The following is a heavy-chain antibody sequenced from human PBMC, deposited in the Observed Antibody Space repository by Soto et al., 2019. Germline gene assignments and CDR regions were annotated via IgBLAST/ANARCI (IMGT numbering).Heavy chain of an antibody. CDR2: IIPILGIA. CDR3: ARDCSGSYYTL. D-gene: IGHD3-10*02. V-gene: IGHV1-69*08. CDR1: GGTFSSYT. Sequence: QVQLVQSGAEVKKPGSSVKVSCKASGGTFSSYTISWVRQAPGQGLGWMGRIIPILGIANYAQKFQGRVTITADKSTSTAYMELSSLRSEDTAVYYCARDCSGSYYTLWGQGTLVTVSS. J-gene: IGHJ4*02.